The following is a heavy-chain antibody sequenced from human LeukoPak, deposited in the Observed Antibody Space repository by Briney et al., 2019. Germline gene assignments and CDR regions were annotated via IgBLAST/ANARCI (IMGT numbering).Heavy chain of an antibody. J-gene: IGHJ4*02. CDR3: AKVAYYSDSSGYSDY. V-gene: IGHV3-23*01. CDR1: GFTFSSYG. D-gene: IGHD3-22*01. Sequence: GGSLRLSCAASGFTFSSYGMSWVRQAPGKGLEWVSAISGSGGSTYYADSVKGRFTISRDNSKNTLYLQMNSLRAEDTAVYYCAKVAYYSDSSGYSDYWGQGTLVTVSS. CDR2: ISGSGGST.